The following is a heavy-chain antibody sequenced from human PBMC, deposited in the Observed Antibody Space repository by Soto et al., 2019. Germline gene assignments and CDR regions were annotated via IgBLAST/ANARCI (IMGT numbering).Heavy chain of an antibody. CDR3: ARTYCDRTTCYDFFDY. V-gene: IGHV4-59*08. CDR1: GSFISSYY. CDR2: IYYSGSS. D-gene: IGHD2-2*01. Sequence: SETLSLTCSVSGSFISSYYWSWIRQPPGKGLEWIGYIYYSGSSKSNPSLKSRVTISIDTSKNQYSLKLRSVRAADTAVYYCARTYCDRTTCYDFFDYWGQGTLVTVS. J-gene: IGHJ4*02.